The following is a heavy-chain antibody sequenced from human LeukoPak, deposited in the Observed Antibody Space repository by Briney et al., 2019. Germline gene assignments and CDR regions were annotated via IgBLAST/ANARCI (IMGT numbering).Heavy chain of an antibody. Sequence: GGSLRLSCAASGFTFSSYAMSWVRQAPGKGLEWVSAISGSGDSTYYADSVKGRFTISRDNSKNTLFLQMNSLRVEDTAVYYCAKDWESYYDILTGYFITRSEATPSGIWGQGTLVTVSS. CDR2: ISGSGDST. V-gene: IGHV3-23*01. CDR3: AKDWESYYDILTGYFITRSEATPSGI. J-gene: IGHJ4*02. CDR1: GFTFSSYA. D-gene: IGHD3-9*01.